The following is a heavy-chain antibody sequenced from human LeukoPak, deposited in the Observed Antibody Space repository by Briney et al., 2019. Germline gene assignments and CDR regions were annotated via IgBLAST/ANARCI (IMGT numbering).Heavy chain of an antibody. CDR1: GYTITSYG. CDR3: ARGVYSGSYFSYYYYYMDV. J-gene: IGHJ6*03. D-gene: IGHD1-26*01. V-gene: IGHV1-18*01. CDR2: ISAYNGNT. Sequence: VASVKVSCKASGYTITSYGIGWVRQAPGQGLEWMGWISAYNGNTNYAQKLQGRVTMTTDTSTSTAYMELRSLRSDDTAVYYCARGVYSGSYFSYYYYYMDVWGKGTTVTVSS.